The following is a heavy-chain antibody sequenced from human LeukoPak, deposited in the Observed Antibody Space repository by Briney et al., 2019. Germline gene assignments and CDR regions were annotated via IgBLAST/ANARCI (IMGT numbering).Heavy chain of an antibody. Sequence: SETLTLTCTVSGGSFTTHYWSWIRQPPGKGLEWIGEINHSGSTNYNPSLKSRVTISVDTSKNQFSLKLSSVTAADTAVYYCARGKGRIAAAGTVDYWGQGTLVTVSS. CDR2: INHSGST. D-gene: IGHD6-13*01. J-gene: IGHJ4*02. V-gene: IGHV4-34*01. CDR1: GGSFTTHY. CDR3: ARGKGRIAAAGTVDY.